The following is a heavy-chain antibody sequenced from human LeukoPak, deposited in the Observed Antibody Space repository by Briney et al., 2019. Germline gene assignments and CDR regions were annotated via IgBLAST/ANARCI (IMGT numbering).Heavy chain of an antibody. Sequence: SETLSLTCTVSGGSISSSSYYWGWIRQPPGKGLEWIGSIYYSGSTYYNPSLNRRVTISVDTSKNQFSLKLSFVTAADTAVYYPAPNIVVVPATQAGWFDPWGQGTLVTVSS. J-gene: IGHJ5*01. CDR1: GGSISSSSYY. CDR3: APNIVVVPATQAGWFDP. D-gene: IGHD2-2*01. CDR2: IYYSGST. V-gene: IGHV4-39*07.